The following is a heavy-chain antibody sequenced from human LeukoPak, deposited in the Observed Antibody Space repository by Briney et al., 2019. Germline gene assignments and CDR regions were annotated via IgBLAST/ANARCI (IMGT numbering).Heavy chain of an antibody. CDR3: ARGYYGYSYYLDV. D-gene: IGHD3-10*01. J-gene: IGHJ6*03. Sequence: SETLSLTCTVSGGSISSYYWSWIRQPPGKGLQWIGYIYYSGSTNYNPSLKSRVTISVDTSKNQFSLKLSSETAADTAVYYCARGYYGYSYYLDVSGTGTTVTVSS. V-gene: IGHV4-59*08. CDR2: IYYSGST. CDR1: GGSISSYY.